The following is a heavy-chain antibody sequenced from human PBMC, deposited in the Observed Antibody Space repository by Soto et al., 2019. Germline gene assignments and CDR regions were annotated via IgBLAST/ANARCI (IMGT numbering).Heavy chain of an antibody. J-gene: IGHJ4*02. CDR3: ARITRASSSGWYYYFDY. CDR2: IFSNDEK. CDR1: GFSLSNARMG. Sequence: KSGPTLVNPTETLTLTCTVSGFSLSNARMGVSWIRQPPGKALERLAHIFSNDEKSYSTSLKSRLTISKDTSKSQVVLTMTNMDPVDTATYYCARITRASSSGWYYYFDYWGQGTLVTVSS. V-gene: IGHV2-26*01. D-gene: IGHD6-19*01.